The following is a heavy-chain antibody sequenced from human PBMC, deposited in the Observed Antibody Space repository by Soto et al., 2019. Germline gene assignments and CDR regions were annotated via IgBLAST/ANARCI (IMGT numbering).Heavy chain of an antibody. CDR1: GGSISSYY. D-gene: IGHD3-10*01. J-gene: IGHJ6*02. Sequence: PSETLSLTCTVSGGSISSYYWSWVRQAPGKGLEWVSIIYSGGSTYYADSVKGRFTISRDNSKNTLYLQMNSLRAEDTAVYYCARGPSYSYYGMDVWGQGTTVTVSS. V-gene: IGHV3-53*01. CDR3: ARGPSYSYYGMDV. CDR2: IYSGGST.